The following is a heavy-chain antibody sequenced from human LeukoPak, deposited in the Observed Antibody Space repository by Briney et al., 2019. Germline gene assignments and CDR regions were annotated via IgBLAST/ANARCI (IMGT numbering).Heavy chain of an antibody. CDR1: GFTLSSYG. CDR3: AKARMRYSYDYYFDY. V-gene: IGHV3-30*18. D-gene: IGHD5-18*01. CDR2: ISYDGSNK. J-gene: IGHJ4*02. Sequence: GGSLRLSCAASGFTLSSYGMHWVRQAPGKGLEWVAVISYDGSNKYYADSVKGRFTISRDNSKNTLYLQMNSLRAEDTAVYYCAKARMRYSYDYYFDYWGQGTLVTVSS.